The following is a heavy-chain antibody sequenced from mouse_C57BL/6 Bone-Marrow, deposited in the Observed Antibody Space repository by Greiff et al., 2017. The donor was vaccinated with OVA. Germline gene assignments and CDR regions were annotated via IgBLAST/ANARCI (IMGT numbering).Heavy chain of an antibody. CDR1: GFTFSSYA. J-gene: IGHJ3*01. Sequence: DVKLQESGGGLVKPGGSLKLSCAASGFTFSSYAMSWVRQTPEKRLEWVATISDGGSYTYYPDNVKGRFTISRDNAKNNLYLHMSHLKSEDTAMYYCARDHPWFAYWGQGTLVTVSA. V-gene: IGHV5-4*01. CDR3: ARDHPWFAY. CDR2: ISDGGSYT.